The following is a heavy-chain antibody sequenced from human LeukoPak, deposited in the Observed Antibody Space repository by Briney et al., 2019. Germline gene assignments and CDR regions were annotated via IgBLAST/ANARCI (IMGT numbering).Heavy chain of an antibody. V-gene: IGHV4-34*01. CDR2: INHSGST. D-gene: IGHD3-9*01. CDR1: GGSFSGYY. CDR3: ANGPHYQILTGYYKVRSHLDY. J-gene: IGHJ4*02. Sequence: SETLSLTCAVYGGSFSGYYWSWIRQPPGKGLEWIGEINHSGSTNYNPSLKSRVTISVDTSKNQFSLKLSSVTAADTAVYYCANGPHYQILTGYYKVRSHLDYWGQGTLVTVSS.